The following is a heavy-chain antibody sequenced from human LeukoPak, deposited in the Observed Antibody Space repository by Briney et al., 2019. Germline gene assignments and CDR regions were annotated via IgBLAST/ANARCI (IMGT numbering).Heavy chain of an antibody. CDR1: GFTFSSYE. J-gene: IGHJ6*03. V-gene: IGHV3-48*03. D-gene: IGHD2-15*01. CDR2: ISSSGSTI. Sequence: GGSLRLSCAASGFTFSSYEMNWVRQAPGKGLEWVSYISSSGSTIYYADSVKGRFTISRDNAKNSLYLQMNSLRAEDTGVYYCARDSAIVVLAYMDVWGKGTTVTVSS. CDR3: ARDSAIVVLAYMDV.